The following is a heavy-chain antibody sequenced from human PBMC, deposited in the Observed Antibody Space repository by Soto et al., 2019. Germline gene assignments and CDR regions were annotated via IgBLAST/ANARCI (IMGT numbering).Heavy chain of an antibody. V-gene: IGHV1-8*01. D-gene: IGHD3-3*01. Sequence: QVQLVQSGAEVKKPGASVKVSCKASGYTFTNYEINWVRQATGQGLEWMGWLNPNTGNTAYAQKVQGRVTMTRNTSTSTTYMELSSLRSEDTAVYYCIGWSGPGGMDVWGQGTTVTVSS. J-gene: IGHJ6*02. CDR2: LNPNTGNT. CDR3: IGWSGPGGMDV. CDR1: GYTFTNYE.